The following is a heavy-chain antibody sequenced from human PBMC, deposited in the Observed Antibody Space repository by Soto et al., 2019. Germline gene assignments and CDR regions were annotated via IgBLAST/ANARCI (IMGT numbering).Heavy chain of an antibody. V-gene: IGHV3-33*01. CDR1: GFTFSSYG. J-gene: IGHJ6*02. CDR3: ARDIQQLVSDYYYGMDV. D-gene: IGHD6-13*01. Sequence: GGSLRLSCAASGFTFSSYGMHWVRQAPGKGLEWVAVIWYDGSNKYYADSVKGRFTISRDNSKNTLYLQMNSLRAEDTAVYYCARDIQQLVSDYYYGMDVWGQGTTVTVSS. CDR2: IWYDGSNK.